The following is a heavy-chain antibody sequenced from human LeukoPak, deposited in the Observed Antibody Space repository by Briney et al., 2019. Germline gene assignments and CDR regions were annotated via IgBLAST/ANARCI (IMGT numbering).Heavy chain of an antibody. V-gene: IGHV1-18*01. CDR1: GYTFTSYG. D-gene: IGHD3-22*01. Sequence: GASVKVSCKASGYTFTSYGIRWVRQAPGQGLEWMGWISAYNGNTNYAQKLQGRVTMTTDTSTSTAYMELRSLRSDDTAVYYCARDGDPKYYYDSSGYYSYWGQGTLVTVSS. CDR3: ARDGDPKYYYDSSGYYSY. J-gene: IGHJ4*02. CDR2: ISAYNGNT.